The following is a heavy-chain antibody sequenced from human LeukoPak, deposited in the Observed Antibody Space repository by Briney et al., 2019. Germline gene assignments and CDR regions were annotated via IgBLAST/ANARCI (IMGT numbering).Heavy chain of an antibody. CDR3: ARVTEARPFGELLPIT. CDR2: IIPILGIA. J-gene: IGHJ5*02. D-gene: IGHD3-10*01. CDR1: GGTFSSYA. V-gene: IGHV1-69*04. Sequence: SVKVSCKASGGTFSSYAISWVRQAPGQGLEWMGRIIPILGIANYAQKFQGRVTITADKSTSTAYMELSSLRSEDTAMYYCARVTEARPFGELLPITWGQGTLVTVSS.